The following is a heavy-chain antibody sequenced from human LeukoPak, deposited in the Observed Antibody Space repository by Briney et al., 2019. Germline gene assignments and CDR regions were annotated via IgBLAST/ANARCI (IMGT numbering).Heavy chain of an antibody. J-gene: IGHJ4*02. CDR2: IYYSGST. V-gene: IGHV4-59*01. D-gene: IGHD5-18*01. CDR3: ARGGYSYGYDY. CDR1: GGSISSYY. Sequence: SETLSLTCTVSGGSISSYYWSWIRQPPGKGLDWIGYIYYSGSTNYNPSLKSRVTISVDTSKNQFSLKLSSVTAADTAVYYCARGGYSYGYDYWAREPWSPSPQ.